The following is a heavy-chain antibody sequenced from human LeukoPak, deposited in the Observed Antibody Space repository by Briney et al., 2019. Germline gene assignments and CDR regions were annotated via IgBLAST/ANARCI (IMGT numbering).Heavy chain of an antibody. J-gene: IGHJ4*02. Sequence: PSETLSLTCAVYGGSFGGYYWSWIRQPPGKGLEWIGEINHSGSTNYNPSLKSRVTISVDTSKNQFSLKLSSVTAADTAVYYCARRSSWYTYYFDYWGQGTLVTVSS. CDR3: ARRSSWYTYYFDY. CDR2: INHSGST. V-gene: IGHV4-34*01. CDR1: GGSFGGYY. D-gene: IGHD6-13*01.